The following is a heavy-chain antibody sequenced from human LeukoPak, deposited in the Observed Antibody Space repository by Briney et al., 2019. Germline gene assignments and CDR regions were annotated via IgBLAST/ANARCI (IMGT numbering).Heavy chain of an antibody. D-gene: IGHD1/OR15-1a*01. CDR3: ARNIDY. CDR2: INPNSGGT. Sequence: ASVKVSCKASGYRFTGYYMYLVRQAPGQGLEWMGWINPNSGGTNYALKFQGRVTMTRDTSIITAHMELSRLRSDDTAVYYCARNIDYWGQGTLVTVSS. CDR1: GYRFTGYY. V-gene: IGHV1-2*02. J-gene: IGHJ4*02.